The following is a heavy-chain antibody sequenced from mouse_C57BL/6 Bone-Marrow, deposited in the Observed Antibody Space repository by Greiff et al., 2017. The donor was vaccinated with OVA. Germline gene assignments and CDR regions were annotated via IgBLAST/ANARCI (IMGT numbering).Heavy chain of an antibody. J-gene: IGHJ3*01. D-gene: IGHD1-1*01. CDR3: ARESYYGSTLPFAD. Sequence: VQLKESGPELVKPGASVKISCKASGYSFTDYNMNWVKQSNGKSLEWIGVINPNYGTTSYNQKFKGKATLPVDQSSSTAYMQLNSLTSEGSAVYYCARESYYGSTLPFADWGQGTLVTVSA. V-gene: IGHV1-39*01. CDR1: GYSFTDYN. CDR2: INPNYGTT.